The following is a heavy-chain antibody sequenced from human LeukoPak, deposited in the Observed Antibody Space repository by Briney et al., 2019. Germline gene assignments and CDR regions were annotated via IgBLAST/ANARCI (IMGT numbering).Heavy chain of an antibody. V-gene: IGHV1-18*01. Sequence: ASVKVSCKASGYTFFNYGISWVRQAPGQGLEWIGWISAYDGNTNSAQKLQDRVTVTRDISTSTAYMELSSLRADDTDVYYCRRDGVVTSYYFDYWGQGTLVSVPS. J-gene: IGHJ4*02. D-gene: IGHD3-3*01. CDR3: RRDGVVTSYYFDY. CDR2: ISAYDGNT. CDR1: GYTFFNYG.